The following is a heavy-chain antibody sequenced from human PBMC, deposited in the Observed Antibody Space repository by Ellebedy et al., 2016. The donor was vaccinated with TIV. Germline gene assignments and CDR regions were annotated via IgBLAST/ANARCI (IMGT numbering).Heavy chain of an antibody. Sequence: ASVKVSCKASGGTFSSYAISWVRQAPGQGLEWMGRIIPILGIANYAQKFRGRVTITADKSTSTAHMELSSLRSEDTAVYYCARDLLGATPVDYWGQGTLVTVSS. J-gene: IGHJ4*02. CDR3: ARDLLGATPVDY. D-gene: IGHD1-26*01. CDR1: GGTFSSYA. V-gene: IGHV1-69*04. CDR2: IIPILGIA.